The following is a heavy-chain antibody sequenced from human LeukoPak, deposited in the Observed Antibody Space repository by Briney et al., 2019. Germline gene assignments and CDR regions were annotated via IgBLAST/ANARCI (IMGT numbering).Heavy chain of an antibody. J-gene: IGHJ4*02. CDR2: ISAYNGNT. CDR3: ARGSRWYYDFWSGYNPLDY. Sequence: GASVKVSCKASGYTFTSYGISWVRQAPGQGLEWMGWISAYNGNTNYAQKLQGRVTMTTDTSTSTAYMELRSLRSDDTAVYYCARGSRWYYDFWSGYNPLDYWGQGTLVTVSS. V-gene: IGHV1-18*01. D-gene: IGHD3-3*01. CDR1: GYTFTSYG.